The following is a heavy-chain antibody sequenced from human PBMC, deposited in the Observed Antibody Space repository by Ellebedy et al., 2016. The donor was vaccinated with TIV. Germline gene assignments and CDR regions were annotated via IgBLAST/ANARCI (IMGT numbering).Heavy chain of an antibody. D-gene: IGHD5-18*01. J-gene: IGHJ5*02. CDR1: GGSFSGYY. Sequence: MPSETLSLTCAVYGGSFSGYYWSWIRQPPGKGLEWIGEINHSGSTNYNPSLKSRVTISVDTSKNQFSLKLSSVTAADTAVYYCARHPPRYSYGFNWFDPWGQGTLVTVSS. CDR3: ARHPPRYSYGFNWFDP. V-gene: IGHV4-34*01. CDR2: INHSGST.